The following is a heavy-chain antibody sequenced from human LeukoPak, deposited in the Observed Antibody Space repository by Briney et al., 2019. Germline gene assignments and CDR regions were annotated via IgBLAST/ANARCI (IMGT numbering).Heavy chain of an antibody. V-gene: IGHV4-61*02. Sequence: PSQTLSLTCTVFGDSISSGTYYWGWIRQPAGKGLEWIGRIYTSGNTNYNPSLKSRVTMSVDTSKNQFSLKLSSVTAADTAVYYCARDFNGSYYTYSLHYWGRGTLVTVSS. CDR3: ARDFNGSYYTYSLHY. CDR1: GDSISSGTYY. J-gene: IGHJ4*02. CDR2: IYTSGNT. D-gene: IGHD1-26*01.